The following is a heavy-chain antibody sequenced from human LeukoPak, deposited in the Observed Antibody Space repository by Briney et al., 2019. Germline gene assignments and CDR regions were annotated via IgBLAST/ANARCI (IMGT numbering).Heavy chain of an antibody. Sequence: TLSLTCAVSGGSISSGGYSWSWIRQPPGKGLEWIGYIYHSGSTYYNPSLKSRVTISVDRSKNQFSLKLSSVTAADTAVYYCARARSGYYDSSGYFDNDAFDIWGQGTMVTVSS. J-gene: IGHJ3*02. CDR3: ARARSGYYDSSGYFDNDAFDI. CDR2: IYHSGST. CDR1: GGSISSGGYS. V-gene: IGHV4-30-2*01. D-gene: IGHD3-22*01.